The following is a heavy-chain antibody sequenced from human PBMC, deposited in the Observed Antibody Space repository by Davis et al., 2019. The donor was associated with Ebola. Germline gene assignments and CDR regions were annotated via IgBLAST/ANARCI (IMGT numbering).Heavy chain of an antibody. CDR2: ISYNGRNK. Sequence: PGGSLRLSCAASGFTFTGYSMHWVRQAPGKGLECVAAISYNGRNKDYTDSVKGRFTISRDDSNDMLYLQMNSLRVEDTAVYYCAKWGLRYGDGVFSYYYMDVWGKGTTVTVSS. CDR1: GFTFTGYS. D-gene: IGHD4-17*01. J-gene: IGHJ6*03. CDR3: AKWGLRYGDGVFSYYYMDV. V-gene: IGHV3-30-3*02.